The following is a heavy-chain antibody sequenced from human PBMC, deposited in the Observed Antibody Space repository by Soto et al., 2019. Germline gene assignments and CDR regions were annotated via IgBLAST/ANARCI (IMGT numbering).Heavy chain of an antibody. V-gene: IGHV4-61*03. CDR1: GVSVDIDDYY. CDR3: AREYSNSPEAFDF. D-gene: IGHD6-6*01. J-gene: IGHJ4*02. Sequence: SETLSLTCTVSGVSVDIDDYYWSWIRQPPGKGLEWIGYIYYTGSTTYNPSLKSRVTISLDTSRNHFSLSLSSVTAADTAVFYCAREYSNSPEAFDFWGRGTLVTVSS. CDR2: IYYTGST.